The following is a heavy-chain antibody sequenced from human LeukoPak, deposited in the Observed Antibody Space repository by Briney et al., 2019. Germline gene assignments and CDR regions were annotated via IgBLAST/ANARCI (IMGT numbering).Heavy chain of an antibody. V-gene: IGHV1-46*01. CDR2: INPSGGST. J-gene: IGHJ4*02. D-gene: IGHD3-10*01. Sequence: ASVKVSCKASGYTFTSYYMHWVRQAPGQGLEWMGIINPSGGSTSYAQKFQGRVTMTRDTSTSTVYMELSSLRSKDTAVYYCARSGIRFADTMIWFGDSWGQGTLVTVSS. CDR3: ARSGIRFADTMIWFGDS. CDR1: GYTFTSYY.